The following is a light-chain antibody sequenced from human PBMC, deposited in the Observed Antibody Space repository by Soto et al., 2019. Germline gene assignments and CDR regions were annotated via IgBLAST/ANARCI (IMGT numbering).Light chain of an antibody. V-gene: IGKV1-5*03. J-gene: IGKJ1*01. CDR3: QHYNSYSEA. CDR1: QNSISM. Sequence: IQMTRSPSSLFASVGDSVTVTCRASQNSISMMAGFHQQPAKAPQRLINKASTLKSGGTSRFSGSGSGTKYTLTISSLQPDDFATDYCQHYNSYSEAFGQGTKV. CDR2: KAS.